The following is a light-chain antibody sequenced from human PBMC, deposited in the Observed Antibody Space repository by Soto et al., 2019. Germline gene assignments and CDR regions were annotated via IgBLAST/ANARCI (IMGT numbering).Light chain of an antibody. Sequence: EIVLSQNKDTLSLSPGERSALSCTASQSVSSYLAWYQQRPGQAPRLLIFDTSNRATDIPARFSGSGSGTDFTLTISGLEPEDFAVYYCQQRTNLPPITFGQVTLL. CDR1: QSVSSY. CDR2: DTS. J-gene: IGKJ5*01. CDR3: QQRTNLPPIT. V-gene: IGKV3-11*01.